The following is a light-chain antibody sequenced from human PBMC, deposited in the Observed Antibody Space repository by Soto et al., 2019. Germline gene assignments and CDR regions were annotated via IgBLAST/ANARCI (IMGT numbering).Light chain of an antibody. J-gene: IGKJ1*01. CDR2: GAS. CDR1: QHIATS. V-gene: IGKV1-39*01. Sequence: DIQMTQSPSLLSASIGDRVIITCRASQHIATSLSWFQHKVGKAPTLLIYGASALQSGVPSRFSGSGSGTHFTLTISGLQPEDFATYYCQQSSSVPRTFGQGTRVDLK. CDR3: QQSSSVPRT.